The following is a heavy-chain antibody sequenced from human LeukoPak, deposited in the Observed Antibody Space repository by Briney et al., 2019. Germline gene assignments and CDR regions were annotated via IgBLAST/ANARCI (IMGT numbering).Heavy chain of an antibody. V-gene: IGHV1-18*01. Sequence: ASVKVSCKASGGTFSSYAISWVRQAPGQGLEWMGWVTSYNGDTNYAQKFQGRVTMSADTATSPAYMELRSLRFDDTAIYYCVKDWNILTGRNCFDPWGQGTLVTVSS. D-gene: IGHD3-9*01. CDR3: VKDWNILTGRNCFDP. J-gene: IGHJ5*02. CDR1: GGTFSSYA. CDR2: VTSYNGDT.